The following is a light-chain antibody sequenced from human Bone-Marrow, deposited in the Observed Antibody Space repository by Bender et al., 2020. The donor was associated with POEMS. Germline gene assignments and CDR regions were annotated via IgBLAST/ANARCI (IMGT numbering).Light chain of an antibody. CDR1: SSDVGRYNY. J-gene: IGLJ5*01. V-gene: IGLV2-11*01. CDR3: AGWEAGLDSGE. CDR2: DVS. Sequence: QSALTQPRSVSGSPGQSVTISCTGSSSDVGRYNYVSWYQQHPGKAPNLMIFDVSERPSGVPDRFSGSKSGNTASLTISGLQAEDEADYYCAGWEAGLDSGELGEETELSVL.